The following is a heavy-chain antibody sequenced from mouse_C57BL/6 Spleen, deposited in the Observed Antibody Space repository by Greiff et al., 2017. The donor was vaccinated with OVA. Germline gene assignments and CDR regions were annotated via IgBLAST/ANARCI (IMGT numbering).Heavy chain of an antibody. D-gene: IGHD6-1*01. Sequence: VQLQQSGAELVRPGASVKLSCTASGFNIKDDYMHWVKQRPEQGLEWIGWIDPANGDTEYASKFQGKATITADTSSNTAYLQLSSLTSEDTAVYYCTASLFAYWGQGTLVTVSA. CDR1: GFNIKDDY. CDR2: IDPANGDT. CDR3: TASLFAY. V-gene: IGHV14-4*01. J-gene: IGHJ3*01.